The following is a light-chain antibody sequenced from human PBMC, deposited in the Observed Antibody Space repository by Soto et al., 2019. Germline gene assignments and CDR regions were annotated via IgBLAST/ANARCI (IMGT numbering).Light chain of an antibody. J-gene: IGLJ3*02. CDR2: TNN. V-gene: IGLV1-47*02. CDR3: AAWDDSLSGPV. CDR1: SSNIGSNY. Sequence: QSVLTQPPSASGTPGQRVTISCSGSSSNIGSNYAYWYQQLPGTAPRLLIYTNNQRPSGVPDRFSGSKSGTSASLAISGLRSEDEADYYCAAWDDSLSGPVFGGGTQLTVL.